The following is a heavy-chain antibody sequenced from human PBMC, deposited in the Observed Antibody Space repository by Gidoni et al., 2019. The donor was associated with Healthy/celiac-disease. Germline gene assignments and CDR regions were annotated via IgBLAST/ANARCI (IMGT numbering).Heavy chain of an antibody. CDR1: GFTFSSYS. D-gene: IGHD4-17*01. J-gene: IGHJ5*02. V-gene: IGHV3-21*01. Sequence: EVQLVESGGGLVKPGGSLRLSCAASGFTFSSYSMNWVRQAPGKGLEWVSSISSSSSYIYYADSVKGRFTISRDNAKNSLYLQMNSLRAEDTAVYYCARGSTVTTRGFDPWGQGTLVTVSS. CDR2: ISSSSSYI. CDR3: ARGSTVTTRGFDP.